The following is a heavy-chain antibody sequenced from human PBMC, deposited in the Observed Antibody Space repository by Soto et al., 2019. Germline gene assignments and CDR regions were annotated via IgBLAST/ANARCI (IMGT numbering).Heavy chain of an antibody. CDR2: IYNSGST. J-gene: IGHJ3*01. CDR1: GGSVSSGIYY. D-gene: IGHD3-22*01. Sequence: QVQLQASGPGLVKPSETLSLTCPVSGGSVSSGIYYWSWIRQPPGKGLEWIGYIYNSGSTNYSPSLKVRVTISADTSTNQFSLKLRSGTAADTAVYYCARGDYYYDSSGYYPVAFDLWGQGTMVTVSS. CDR3: ARGDYYYDSSGYYPVAFDL. V-gene: IGHV4-61*01.